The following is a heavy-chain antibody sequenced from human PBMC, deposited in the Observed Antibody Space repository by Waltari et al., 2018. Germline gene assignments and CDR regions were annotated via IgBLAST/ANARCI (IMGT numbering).Heavy chain of an antibody. CDR2: ISSSSSTI. CDR3: AREGDIVVVVAANYYYGMDV. D-gene: IGHD2-15*01. V-gene: IGHV3-48*01. J-gene: IGHJ6*02. CDR1: GFTFSSYS. Sequence: EVQLVESGGGLVQPGGSLRLSCAASGFTFSSYSMNWVRQAPGKGLEWVSYISSSSSTIYDEDSVKGRFTISRDNAKNALYLQMNSLRAEDTAVYDCAREGDIVVVVAANYYYGMDVWGQGTTVTVSS.